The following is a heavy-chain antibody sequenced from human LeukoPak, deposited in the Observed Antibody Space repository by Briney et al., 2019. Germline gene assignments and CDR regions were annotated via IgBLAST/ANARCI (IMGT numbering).Heavy chain of an antibody. Sequence: SQTLSLTCTVSSDSITSGNFYWSWIRQPAGKGLEWIGRIYSTGSMNYNPSLKSRVTISLDTSKNHFSLELTSVTAADTAVYYCASGARGTIFGVVGYFDNWGQGNLVTVSS. CDR3: ASGARGTIFGVVGYFDN. V-gene: IGHV4-61*02. CDR1: SDSITSGNFY. CDR2: IYSTGSM. D-gene: IGHD3-3*01. J-gene: IGHJ4*02.